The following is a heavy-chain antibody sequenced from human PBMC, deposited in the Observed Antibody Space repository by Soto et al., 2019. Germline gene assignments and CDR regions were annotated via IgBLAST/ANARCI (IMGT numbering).Heavy chain of an antibody. D-gene: IGHD6-6*01. CDR3: ARTYSSSSFDAFDI. J-gene: IGHJ3*02. CDR2: IIPIFGTA. V-gene: IGHV1-69*13. CDR1: GGTFSSYA. Sequence: ASVKVSCKASGGTFSSYAISWVRQAPGQGLEWMGGIIPIFGTANYAQKFQGRVTITADESTSTAYMELSSLRSEDTAVYYCARTYSSSSFDAFDIWGQGTMVTVSS.